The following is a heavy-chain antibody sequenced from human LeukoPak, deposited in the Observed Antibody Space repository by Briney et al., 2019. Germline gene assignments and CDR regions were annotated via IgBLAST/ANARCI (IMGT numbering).Heavy chain of an antibody. CDR2: INTDGSST. CDR1: GFTFSSYW. Sequence: PGGSLRLSCAASGFTFSSYWMHWVRQAPGKGLVWVSGINTDGSSTNYADSVKGRFTISRDNSKNTVYVEMNSLRAEDTAVYYCAKGCSSTSCAIEFDYWGQGTLVTVSS. D-gene: IGHD2-2*01. V-gene: IGHV3-74*01. J-gene: IGHJ4*02. CDR3: AKGCSSTSCAIEFDY.